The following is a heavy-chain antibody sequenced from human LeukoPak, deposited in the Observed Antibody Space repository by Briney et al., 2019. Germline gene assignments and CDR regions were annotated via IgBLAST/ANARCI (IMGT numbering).Heavy chain of an antibody. CDR2: FDPEDGET. J-gene: IGHJ4*02. CDR1: GYTLTELS. V-gene: IGHV1-24*01. D-gene: IGHD6-19*01. CDR3: AKGVHDSSGWYYFDY. Sequence: ASVKVSCKVSGYTLTELSMHWVRQAPGKGLEWMGGFDPEDGETIYAQKFQGRVTMTEDTSTDTAYMELSSLRAEDTAVYYCAKGVHDSSGWYYFDYWGQGTLVTVSS.